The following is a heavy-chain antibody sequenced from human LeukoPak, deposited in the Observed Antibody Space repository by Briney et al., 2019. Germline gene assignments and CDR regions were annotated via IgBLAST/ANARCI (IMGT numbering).Heavy chain of an antibody. CDR3: ARDSSGYYDFDY. D-gene: IGHD3-22*01. V-gene: IGHV3-11*06. J-gene: IGHJ4*02. CDR1: GFTFSDYY. Sequence: GGSLRLSCAASGFTFSDYYMSWIRQAPGKGLEWVSYISSSSYTNYADSVKGRFTISRDNAKNSLYLQMNSLRAEDTAVYYCARDSSGYYDFDYWGQGTLVTVSS. CDR2: ISSSSYT.